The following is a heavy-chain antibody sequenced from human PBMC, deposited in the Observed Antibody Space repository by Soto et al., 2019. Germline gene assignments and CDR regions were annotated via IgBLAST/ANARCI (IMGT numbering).Heavy chain of an antibody. Sequence: QVQLQESGPGLVKPSETLSLTCTVSGGSISNYYWSWIRQPPGKGLEWIGFMSYRGTTNYNPSLKSPVTISVDTSNNQFSLKLSSVTAADTAVYYCASRDSSSWSIDYWGQGTLVTVSS. CDR3: ASRDSSSWSIDY. J-gene: IGHJ4*02. D-gene: IGHD6-13*01. V-gene: IGHV4-59*08. CDR1: GGSISNYY. CDR2: MSYRGTT.